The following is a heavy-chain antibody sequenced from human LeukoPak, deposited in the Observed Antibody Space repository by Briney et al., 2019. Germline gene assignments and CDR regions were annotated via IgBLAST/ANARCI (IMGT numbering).Heavy chain of an antibody. Sequence: ASVKVSCKASGYTFTSYGISWVRQAPGQGLEWMGWISAYNGNTNYAQKLQGRVTMTTDTSTSTAYMELGSLRSDDTAVYYCARAYSSSTSCPYYYYMDVWGKGTTVTVSS. J-gene: IGHJ6*03. D-gene: IGHD2-2*01. V-gene: IGHV1-18*01. CDR3: ARAYSSSTSCPYYYYMDV. CDR2: ISAYNGNT. CDR1: GYTFTSYG.